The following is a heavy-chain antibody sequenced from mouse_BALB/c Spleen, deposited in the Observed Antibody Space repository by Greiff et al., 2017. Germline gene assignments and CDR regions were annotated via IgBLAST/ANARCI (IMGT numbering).Heavy chain of an antibody. V-gene: IGHV5-6*01. CDR1: GFTFSSYG. D-gene: IGHD1-1*01. CDR2: ISSGGSYT. J-gene: IGHJ4*01. CDR3: ARLNYGSIFYAMDY. Sequence: EVQVVESGGDLVKPGGSLKLSCAASGFTFSSYGMSWVRQTPDKRLEWVATISSGGSYTYYPDSVKGRFTISRDNAKNTLYLQMSSLKSEDTAMYYCARLNYGSIFYAMDYWGQGTSVTVSS.